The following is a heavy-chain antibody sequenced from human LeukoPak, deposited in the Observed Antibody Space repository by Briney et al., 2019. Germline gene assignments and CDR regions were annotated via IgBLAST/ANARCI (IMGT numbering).Heavy chain of an antibody. CDR2: IYYSGST. V-gene: IGHV4-39*01. D-gene: IGHD6-6*01. Sequence: SETLSLTCTVSGGSISSSSYYWGWIRQPPGKGLEWIGSIYYSGSTYYNPSLKSRVTISVDTSRNQFSLKLSSVTAADTAVYYCASIAARRGYYFDYWGQGTLVTVSS. CDR3: ASIAARRGYYFDY. J-gene: IGHJ4*02. CDR1: GGSISSSSYY.